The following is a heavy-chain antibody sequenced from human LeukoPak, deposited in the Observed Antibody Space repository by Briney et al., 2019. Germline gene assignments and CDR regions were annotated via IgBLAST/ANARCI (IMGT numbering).Heavy chain of an antibody. CDR1: GFTFSSYA. V-gene: IGHV3-23*01. Sequence: GGSLRLSCAASGFTFSSYAMSWVRQAPGKGLECVSTIIGSGGSTYYADSLKGRFTISRDNSKNTLYLQMNTLRAEDTAVYYCAKDVREGHYYGSGSYGDYWGQGTLVTVSS. CDR2: IIGSGGST. CDR3: AKDVREGHYYGSGSYGDY. J-gene: IGHJ4*02. D-gene: IGHD3-10*01.